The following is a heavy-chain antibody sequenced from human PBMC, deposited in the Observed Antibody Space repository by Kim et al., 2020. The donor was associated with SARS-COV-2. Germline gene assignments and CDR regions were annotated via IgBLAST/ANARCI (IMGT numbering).Heavy chain of an antibody. Sequence: SETLSLTCTVSGGSISSYYWSWIRQPAGKGLEWIGRIYTSGSTNYNPSLKSRVTMSVDTSKNQFSLKLSSVTAADTAVYYCARDRAYGDYEGVYYYYYGMDVWGQGTTVTVSS. CDR1: GGSISSYY. D-gene: IGHD4-17*01. J-gene: IGHJ6*02. V-gene: IGHV4-4*07. CDR2: IYTSGST. CDR3: ARDRAYGDYEGVYYYYYGMDV.